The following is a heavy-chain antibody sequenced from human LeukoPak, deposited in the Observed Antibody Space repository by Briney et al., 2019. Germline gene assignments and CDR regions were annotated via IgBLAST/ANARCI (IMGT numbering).Heavy chain of an antibody. CDR2: INPNSGVT. CDR1: GYTFTGYY. D-gene: IGHD2-2*01. J-gene: IGHJ4*02. CDR3: VRAPGAAPGDY. Sequence: GASVTVSCKASGYTFTGYYMHWVRQAPGQGLEWMAWINPNSGVTNYAQKFQGRVTTTRDTTITTAYMELSTLTSDAPAVYYCVRAPGAAPGDYWGQGTLVTVSS. V-gene: IGHV1-2*02.